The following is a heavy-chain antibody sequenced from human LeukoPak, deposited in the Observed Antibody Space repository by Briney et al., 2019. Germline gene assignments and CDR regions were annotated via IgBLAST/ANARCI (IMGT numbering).Heavy chain of an antibody. CDR3: ARVIGAYCSGGSCYSGWFDP. Sequence: PSETLSLTCAVYGGSFSGYYWGWIRQPPGKGLEWIGSIYYSGSTYYNPSLKSRVTISVDTSKNQFSLKLSSVTAADTAVYYCARVIGAYCSGGSCYSGWFDPWGQGTLVTVSS. D-gene: IGHD2-15*01. CDR2: IYYSGST. CDR1: GGSFSGYY. J-gene: IGHJ5*02. V-gene: IGHV4-34*01.